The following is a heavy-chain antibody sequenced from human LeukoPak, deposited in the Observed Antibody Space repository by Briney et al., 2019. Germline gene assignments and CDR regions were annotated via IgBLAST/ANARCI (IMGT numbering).Heavy chain of an antibody. J-gene: IGHJ6*02. CDR3: AREKTAPYYYYGMDV. Sequence: GASVKVSCKVSGYTLTELSIHWVRQAPGKGLEWMGRIIPILGIANYVQKFQGRVTITADKSTSTAYMELSSLRSEDTAVYYCAREKTAPYYYYGMDVWGQGTTVTVSS. V-gene: IGHV1-69*04. CDR2: IIPILGIA. CDR1: GYTLTELS.